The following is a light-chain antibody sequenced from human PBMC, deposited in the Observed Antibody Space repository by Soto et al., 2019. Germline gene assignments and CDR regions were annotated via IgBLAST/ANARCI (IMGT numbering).Light chain of an antibody. J-gene: IGKJ1*01. Sequence: DIQMTQSPSSLSTSVGDRVTITCRAIQAIGIYLAWYHQKPGKFPKLLIYAASTLQSGVPSRFSGSGSGTDFTLTINSLQPEDVATYYCQKYIGAPPTFGQGTNEEI. CDR3: QKYIGAPPT. CDR1: QAIGIY. V-gene: IGKV1-27*01. CDR2: AAS.